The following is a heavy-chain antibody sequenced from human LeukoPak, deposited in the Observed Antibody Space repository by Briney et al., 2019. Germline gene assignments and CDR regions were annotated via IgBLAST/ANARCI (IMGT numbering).Heavy chain of an antibody. J-gene: IGHJ4*02. V-gene: IGHV3-15*01. CDR1: GFTFSNAW. CDR2: IKSKTDGGTT. D-gene: IGHD1-26*01. Sequence: GGSLRLSCAASGFTFSNAWMSWVRQAPGKGLEWVGRIKSKTDGGTTDYAAPVKGRFTISGDNSKNTLYLQMNSLRAEDTAVYYCAKVLTSSGSPAGSDYWGQGTLVTVSS. CDR3: AKVLTSSGSPAGSDY.